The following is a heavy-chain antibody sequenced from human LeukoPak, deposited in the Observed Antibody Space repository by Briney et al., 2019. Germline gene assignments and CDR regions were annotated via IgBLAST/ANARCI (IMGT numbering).Heavy chain of an antibody. J-gene: IGHJ1*01. CDR1: GYSISSGYY. CDR3: ARAYGGNSQYFQH. D-gene: IGHD4-23*01. CDR2: IHHSGST. V-gene: IGHV4-38-2*02. Sequence: SETLSLTCTVSGYSISSGYYWGWIRQPPGKGLEWIGSIHHSGSTNYNPSFKSRVTISLDTSKNQFSLKLSSVTAADTAVYYCARAYGGNSQYFQHWGQGTLVTVSS.